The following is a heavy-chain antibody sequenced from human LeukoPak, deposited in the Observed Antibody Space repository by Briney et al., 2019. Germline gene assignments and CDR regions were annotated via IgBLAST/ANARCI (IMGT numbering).Heavy chain of an antibody. J-gene: IGHJ5*02. CDR2: INPNSGGT. V-gene: IGHV1-2*02. CDR3: ARAADLYYGSGSYYLKGDWFDP. Sequence: ASVKVSCKASGYTFTGYYMHWVRQAPGQGLEWMGWINPNSGGTNYAQKFQGRVTMTRDTSISTAYMELSRLRSDDTAVYYCARAADLYYGSGSYYLKGDWFDPWGQGTLVTVSS. D-gene: IGHD3-10*01. CDR1: GYTFTGYY.